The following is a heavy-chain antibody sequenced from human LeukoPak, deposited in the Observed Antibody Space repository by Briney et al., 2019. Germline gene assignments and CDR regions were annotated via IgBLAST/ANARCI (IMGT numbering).Heavy chain of an antibody. V-gene: IGHV4-59*01. CDR2: ISYSGST. Sequence: SETLSLTCTVSGGSISSYSWSWIRQPPGKGLEWIGYISYSGSTNYNPSLKSRVTISLDTSKNQFSLKLSSVTAADTAVYYCARVLHSRSAQVDYWGQGTLVTVSS. CDR3: ARVLHSRSAQVDY. J-gene: IGHJ4*02. D-gene: IGHD6-6*01. CDR1: GGSISSYS.